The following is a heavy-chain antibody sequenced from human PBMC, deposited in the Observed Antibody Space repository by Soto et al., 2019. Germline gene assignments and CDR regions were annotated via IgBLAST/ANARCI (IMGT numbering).Heavy chain of an antibody. V-gene: IGHV1-69*06. Sequence: GASVKVSCKASGGTFSSYGISWVRQAPGQGLEWMGGIIPIFGTAKYAQKFQGRVTITADKSTSTAYMELSSLRSEDTAVYYCARPIGRTSAHPFDYWGRGTLVTVSS. CDR3: ARPIGRTSAHPFDY. J-gene: IGHJ4*02. CDR1: GGTFSSYG. CDR2: IIPIFGTA.